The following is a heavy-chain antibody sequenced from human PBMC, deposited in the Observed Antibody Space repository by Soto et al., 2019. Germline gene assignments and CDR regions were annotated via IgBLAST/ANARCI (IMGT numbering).Heavy chain of an antibody. D-gene: IGHD1-1*01. CDR2: LSWNSGRI. V-gene: IGHV3-9*01. CDR1: GFTFDDYA. CDR3: AKDRDPGETTDGGEYFDY. Sequence: EVQLVESGGGLVQPGRSLRLSCAASGFTFDDYAMHWVRQAPGKGLEWVSGLSWNSGRIGYADSVKCRFTISRDNAKNSLYLEMNSLGADDTALYYCAKDRDPGETTDGGEYFDYWGQGTLVTVSS. J-gene: IGHJ4*02.